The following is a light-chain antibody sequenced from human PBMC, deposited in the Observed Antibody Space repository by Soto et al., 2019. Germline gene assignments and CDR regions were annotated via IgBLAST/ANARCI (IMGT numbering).Light chain of an antibody. CDR3: QHYHNLPPFT. CDR2: GAS. CDR1: QDIRTS. V-gene: IGKV1-33*01. J-gene: IGKJ3*01. Sequence: DIPMTQSPSSLSASVGARVSITCQASQDIRTSLGWFQQKPGRAPKLLIYGASYLETGVPSRFRGSESGTDFTLTISSLQPEDTATYYWQHYHNLPPFTFGPGTRVDGK.